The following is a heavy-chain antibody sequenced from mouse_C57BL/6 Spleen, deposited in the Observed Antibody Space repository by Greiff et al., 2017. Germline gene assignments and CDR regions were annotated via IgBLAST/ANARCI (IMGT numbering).Heavy chain of an antibody. V-gene: IGHV1-82*01. CDR2: IYPGDGDT. J-gene: IGHJ4*01. CDR3: ARSYYYGSSLYYAMDY. Sequence: VQLQQSGPELVKPGASVKISCKASGYAFSSSWMNWVKQRPGKGLEWIGRIYPGDGDTNYNGKFKGKATLTADKSSSTAYMQLSSLTSEDSAVYVCARSYYYGSSLYYAMDYWGQGTSVTVSS. CDR1: GYAFSSSW. D-gene: IGHD1-1*01.